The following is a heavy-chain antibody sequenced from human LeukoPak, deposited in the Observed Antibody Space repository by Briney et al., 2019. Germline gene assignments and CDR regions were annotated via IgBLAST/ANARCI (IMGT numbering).Heavy chain of an antibody. Sequence: SETLSLTCTVSGGSISSYYWSWIRQSPGKGLEWIGYIYYSGSTNYNPSLKSRVTISVDTSKNQFSLKLSSVTAADTAVYYCARISTSSDAFDIWGQGTMVTVSS. CDR1: GGSISSYY. CDR3: ARISTSSDAFDI. J-gene: IGHJ3*02. V-gene: IGHV4-59*08. D-gene: IGHD2-2*01. CDR2: IYYSGST.